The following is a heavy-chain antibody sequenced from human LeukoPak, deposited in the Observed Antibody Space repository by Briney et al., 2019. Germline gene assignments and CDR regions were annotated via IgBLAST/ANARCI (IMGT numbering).Heavy chain of an antibody. CDR3: ARVPFDY. CDR2: IYHSGST. V-gene: IGHV4-39*07. Sequence: SETLSLTCTVSGGSISSGDYYWSWIRQPPGKGLEWIGEIYHSGSTNYNPSLKSRVTISADKSKNQFSLKLSSVTAADTAVYYCARVPFDYWGQGTLVTVSS. CDR1: GGSISSGDYY. J-gene: IGHJ4*02.